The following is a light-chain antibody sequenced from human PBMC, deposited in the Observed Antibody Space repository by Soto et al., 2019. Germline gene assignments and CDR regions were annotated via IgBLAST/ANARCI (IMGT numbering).Light chain of an antibody. J-gene: IGLJ1*01. V-gene: IGLV7-46*01. CDR1: AGAVTSGHY. Sequence: QAVVTQEPSLPVSPGGTVTLTCGSSAGAVTSGHYPYWFQQKPGQAPRTLIYDTNIKHSWTPARFSGSLLGDKAALTLSGAQPEDEAEYYCSLSYNDRQFFGSGTKVTVL. CDR3: SLSYNDRQF. CDR2: DTN.